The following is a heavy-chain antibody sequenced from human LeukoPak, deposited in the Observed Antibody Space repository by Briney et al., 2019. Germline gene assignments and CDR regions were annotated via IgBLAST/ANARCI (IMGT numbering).Heavy chain of an antibody. V-gene: IGHV4-34*01. D-gene: IGHD2-21*02. CDR1: GGSISYYY. J-gene: IGHJ4*02. Sequence: SETLSLTCTVSGGSISYYYWSWVRQPPGKGLEWIGEINHSGSTNYNPSLKSRVTISVDTSKNQFSLKLSSVTAADTAVYYCARGLRGDSYYFDYWGQGTLVTVSS. CDR3: ARGLRGDSYYFDY. CDR2: INHSGST.